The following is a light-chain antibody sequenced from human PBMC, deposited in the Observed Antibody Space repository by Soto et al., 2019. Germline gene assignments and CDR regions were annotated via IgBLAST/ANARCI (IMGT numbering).Light chain of an antibody. J-gene: IGLJ1*01. V-gene: IGLV1-40*01. CDR2: GNN. Sequence: QSVLTQPPSVSGAPGQRVTISCTGSSSNIGAGYDVHWYQQLPGTAPKLLIYGNNNRPSGVSDRFSGSKSGTSASLAITGLQAEDESDYYCQSYDSSLSGYVFGTGTKLTVL. CDR3: QSYDSSLSGYV. CDR1: SSNIGAGYD.